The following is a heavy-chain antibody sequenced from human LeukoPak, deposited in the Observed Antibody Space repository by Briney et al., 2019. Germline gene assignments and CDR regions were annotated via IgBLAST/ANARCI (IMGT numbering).Heavy chain of an antibody. CDR3: ARDSPMDY. J-gene: IGHJ4*02. CDR2: ISYDGSNK. Sequence: PGGSLRLSCAASGFPFTTFGMHWVRQAPGKGLEWVAVISYDGSNKYYADSVKGRFTISRDNAKNSLYLQMNSLRAEDTAVYYCARDSPMDYWGQGTLVTVSS. CDR1: GFPFTTFG. V-gene: IGHV3-30*03.